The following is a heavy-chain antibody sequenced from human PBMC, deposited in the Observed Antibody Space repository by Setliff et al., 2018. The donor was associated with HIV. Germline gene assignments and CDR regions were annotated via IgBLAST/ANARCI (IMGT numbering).Heavy chain of an antibody. Sequence: SETLSLTCTVSAGSISSNSYYWGWIRQPPGKGLEWIGSIYYSGSTYYNPSLKSRVTISVDTSKNQFSLKLSSVTAADTAVYYCARQGGYSGYGFYYYYYYMDVWGKGTTVTVS. CDR1: AGSISSNSYY. J-gene: IGHJ6*03. D-gene: IGHD5-12*01. CDR2: IYYSGST. V-gene: IGHV4-39*01. CDR3: ARQGGYSGYGFYYYYYYMDV.